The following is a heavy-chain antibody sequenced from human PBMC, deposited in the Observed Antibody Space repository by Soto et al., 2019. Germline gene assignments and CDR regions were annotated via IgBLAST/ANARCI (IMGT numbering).Heavy chain of an antibody. V-gene: IGHV3-30*18. CDR2: ISYDGSNK. D-gene: IGHD6-6*01. CDR1: GFTFSSYG. CDR3: AKPEYSSSSD. J-gene: IGHJ3*01. Sequence: PGGALRLSCAASGFTFSSYGMHWVRQAPGKGLEWVAVISYDGSNKYYADSVKGRFTISRDNSKNTLYLQMNSLRAEDTAVYYCAKPEYSSSSDWGQGTMVTVSS.